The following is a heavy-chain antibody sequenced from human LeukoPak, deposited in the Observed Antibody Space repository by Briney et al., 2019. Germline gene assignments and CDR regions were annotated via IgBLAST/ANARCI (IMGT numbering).Heavy chain of an antibody. CDR1: GFLFISNY. V-gene: IGHV3-53*01. Sequence: PGGSLRLSCAASGFLFISNYMTWVRQAPGKGLEWVSVIYSGGRTYYAASVKGRFTLSRDSSKNTLYLHMNSLRAEDTAVYYCARGPTVQEDLDYWGQGTLVTVSS. CDR3: ARGPTVQEDLDY. J-gene: IGHJ4*02. CDR2: IYSGGRT.